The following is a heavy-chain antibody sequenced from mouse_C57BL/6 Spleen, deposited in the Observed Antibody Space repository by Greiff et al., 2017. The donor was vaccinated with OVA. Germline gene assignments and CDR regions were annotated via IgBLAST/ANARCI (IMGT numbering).Heavy chain of an antibody. CDR2: IWSGGST. CDR1: GFSLTSYG. D-gene: IGHD3-2*02. V-gene: IGHV2-2*01. Sequence: VQLQQSGPGLVQPSQSLSITCTVSGFSLTSYGVHWVRQSPGKGLEWLGVIWSGGSTDYNAAFISSLSISKDNSKTQVFFNMSSLQADYTAIYYCARGAGYRMEFAYWGQGTLVTVSA. CDR3: ARGAGYRMEFAY. J-gene: IGHJ3*01.